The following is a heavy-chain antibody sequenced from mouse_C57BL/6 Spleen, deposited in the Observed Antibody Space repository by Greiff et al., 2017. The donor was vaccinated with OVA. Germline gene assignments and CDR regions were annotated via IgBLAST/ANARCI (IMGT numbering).Heavy chain of an antibody. J-gene: IGHJ2*01. CDR1: GFSFNTYA. Sequence: GGGLVQPKGSLKLSCAASGFSFNTYAMNWVRQAPGKGLEWVARIRSKSNNYATYYADSVKDRFTISRDDSESMLYLQMNNLKTEDTAMYYCVRHQYSYFDYWGQGTTLTVSS. CDR2: IRSKSNNYAT. V-gene: IGHV10-1*01. CDR3: VRHQYSYFDY. D-gene: IGHD5-1-1*01.